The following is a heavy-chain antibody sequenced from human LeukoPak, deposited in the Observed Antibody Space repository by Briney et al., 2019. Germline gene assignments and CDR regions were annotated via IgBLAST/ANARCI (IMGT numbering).Heavy chain of an antibody. CDR1: GGSISSYY. V-gene: IGHV4-59*01. Sequence: KPSETLSLTCTVSGGSISSYYWSWIWQPPGKGLEWIGYIYYSGSTNYNPSLKSRVTISVDTSKNQFSLKLSSVTAADTAVYYCAREVWFGELENAFDIWGQGTMVTVSS. J-gene: IGHJ3*02. CDR3: AREVWFGELENAFDI. D-gene: IGHD3-10*01. CDR2: IYYSGST.